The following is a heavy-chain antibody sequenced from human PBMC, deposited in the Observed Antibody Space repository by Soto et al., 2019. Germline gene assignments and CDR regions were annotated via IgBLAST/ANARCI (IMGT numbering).Heavy chain of an antibody. V-gene: IGHV1-69*08. D-gene: IGHD4-17*01. Sequence: QVQLVQSGAEVKKPGSSVKVSCKASGGTFSSYTISWVRQAPGQGLEWMGRIIPILGIANYAQKFQGRVTITADKSTSTAYMALSSLRSEDTVVYYCARDGTTVTTFDYWGQGTLVTVSS. CDR3: ARDGTTVTTFDY. CDR2: IIPILGIA. CDR1: GGTFSSYT. J-gene: IGHJ4*02.